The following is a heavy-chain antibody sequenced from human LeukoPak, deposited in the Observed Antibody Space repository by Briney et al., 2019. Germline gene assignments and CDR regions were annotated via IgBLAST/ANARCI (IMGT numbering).Heavy chain of an antibody. V-gene: IGHV3-33*08. CDR1: GFTFSSYG. Sequence: GGSLRLSCAASGFTFSSYGMHWVRQAPGKGLEWVAVIWYDGSNKYYADSVKGRFTISRDNSKNTLYLQMNSLRAEDTAVYYCARALPAARGDYYYGMDVWGKGTTVTVSS. D-gene: IGHD2-2*01. CDR2: IWYDGSNK. CDR3: ARALPAARGDYYYGMDV. J-gene: IGHJ6*04.